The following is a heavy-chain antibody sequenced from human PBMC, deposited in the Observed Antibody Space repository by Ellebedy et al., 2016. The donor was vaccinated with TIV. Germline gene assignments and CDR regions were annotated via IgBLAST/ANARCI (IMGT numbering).Heavy chain of an antibody. D-gene: IGHD6-19*01. CDR3: AIDVWGGGWA. J-gene: IGHJ5*02. Sequence: GESLKISCEASGFTFSRNWISWFRLAPGKGLEWVANIKQDGSEKYYVDSVKGRFTISRDNAKNSVYLQLSSLGAEDTAVYYCAIDVWGGGWAWGQGTPVTVSS. V-gene: IGHV3-7*01. CDR2: IKQDGSEK. CDR1: GFTFSRNW.